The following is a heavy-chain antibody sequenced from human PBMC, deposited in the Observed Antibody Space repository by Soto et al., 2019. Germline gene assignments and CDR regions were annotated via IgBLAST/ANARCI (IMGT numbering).Heavy chain of an antibody. CDR1: GFTLSSYA. CDR2: ISGSGGST. J-gene: IGHJ6*02. CDR3: AKGRAAAVRAYYYYGMDV. V-gene: IGHV3-23*01. Sequence: PGGSLRLSCAASGFTLSSYAMTWVRQAPGKGLEWVSVISGSGGSTYFADSVKGRFTISRDNSKNTLYLQMNSLRAEDTAVYYCAKGRAAAVRAYYYYGMDVWGQGTTVTVSS. D-gene: IGHD6-13*01.